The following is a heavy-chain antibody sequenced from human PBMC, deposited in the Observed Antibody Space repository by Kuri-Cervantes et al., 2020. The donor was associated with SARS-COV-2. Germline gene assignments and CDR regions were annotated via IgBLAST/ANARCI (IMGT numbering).Heavy chain of an antibody. CDR3: ARVGEYSSSLDY. CDR1: GGSISSYY. J-gene: IGHJ4*02. Sequence: SETLSLTCTVSGGSISSYYWSWIRQPPGKGLEWIGYIYYSGRTNYNPSLKSRVTISVDPSKNQFSLKLSSVTAADTAVYYCARVGEYSSSLDYWGQGTLVTVSS. CDR2: IYYSGRT. D-gene: IGHD6-13*01. V-gene: IGHV4-59*01.